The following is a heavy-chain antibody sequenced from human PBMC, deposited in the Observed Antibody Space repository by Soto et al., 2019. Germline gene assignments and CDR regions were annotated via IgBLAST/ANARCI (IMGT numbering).Heavy chain of an antibody. D-gene: IGHD4-17*01. CDR2: ISSSSSYI. Sequence: LSLTCAASGFTFSSYSMNWVRQAPGKGLEWVSSISSSSSYIYYADSVKGRFTISRDNAKNSLYLQMNSLRAEDTAVYYCAREGYGDPALRYYYYYMDVWGKGTTVTVSS. J-gene: IGHJ6*03. V-gene: IGHV3-21*01. CDR3: AREGYGDPALRYYYYYMDV. CDR1: GFTFSSYS.